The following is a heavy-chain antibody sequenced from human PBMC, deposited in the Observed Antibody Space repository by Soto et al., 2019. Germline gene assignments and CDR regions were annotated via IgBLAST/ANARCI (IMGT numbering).Heavy chain of an antibody. J-gene: IGHJ5*02. CDR2: LIPIFGAA. CDR1: GGTFTNYV. Sequence: QVQLVQSGAEVRKPGSSVKVSCKISGGTFTNYVISWLRQAPGQGLEWMGGLIPIFGAANLAQKFQGRVTITADESTSTVNMELSSLTSEDTAVYCCARGRPSPNFDPWGQGTLVTVSS. CDR3: ARGRPSPNFDP. V-gene: IGHV1-69*01.